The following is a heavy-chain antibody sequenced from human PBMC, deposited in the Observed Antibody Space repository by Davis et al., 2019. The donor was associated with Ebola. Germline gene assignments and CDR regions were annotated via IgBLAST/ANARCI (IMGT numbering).Heavy chain of an antibody. Sequence: MPSETLSLTCTVSGGSISSSSYYWGWIRQPPGKGLEWIGSIYYSGSTNYNPSLKSRVTISVDKSKSQFSLKLRSVTAADTAVYYCAVGYDFWSGYLKFDYWGQGTLVAVSS. CDR3: AVGYDFWSGYLKFDY. CDR2: IYYSGST. V-gene: IGHV4-39*07. J-gene: IGHJ4*02. D-gene: IGHD3-3*01. CDR1: GGSISSSSYY.